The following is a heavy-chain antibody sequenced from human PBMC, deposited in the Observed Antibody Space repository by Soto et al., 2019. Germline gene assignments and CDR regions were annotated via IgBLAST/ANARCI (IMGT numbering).Heavy chain of an antibody. Sequence: PGGSLRLSCAASGFTFSSYAMSWVRQAPGKGLEWVSAISGSGGSTYYADSVKGRFTISRDNSQNTLFLQMKRLTVDDTAIYYCTAPRDEYGSGVSWFTYGMDIWGQGTAVTVSS. CDR1: GFTFSSYA. D-gene: IGHD3-10*01. CDR2: ISGSGGST. CDR3: TAPRDEYGSGVSWFTYGMDI. J-gene: IGHJ6*02. V-gene: IGHV3-23*01.